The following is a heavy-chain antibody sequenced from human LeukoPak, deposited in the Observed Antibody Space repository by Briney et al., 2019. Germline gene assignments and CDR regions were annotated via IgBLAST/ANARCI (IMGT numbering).Heavy chain of an antibody. CDR2: ITTSNGNT. V-gene: IGHV3-23*01. D-gene: IGHD7-27*01. CDR1: GLTFSSYT. J-gene: IGHJ4*02. CDR3: AKDGGLWVSAHWGDS. Sequence: GGSLRLSCAASGLTFSSYTMSWVRQAPGKGLEWVSTITTSNGNTYYADSVKGRSTVSRDNSKNTLFLQMTSLRAEDTAVYYCAKDGGLWVSAHWGDSWGRGTLVTVSS.